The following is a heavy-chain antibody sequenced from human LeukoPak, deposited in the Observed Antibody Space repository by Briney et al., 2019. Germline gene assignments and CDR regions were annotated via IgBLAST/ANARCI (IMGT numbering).Heavy chain of an antibody. D-gene: IGHD2-2*01. CDR2: INPNSGGT. V-gene: IGHV1-2*02. CDR3: ASTCSSTSCYLHWFDA. CDR1: GYTFTGYY. J-gene: IGHJ5*02. Sequence: ASVKVSCKASGYTFTGYYMHWVRQAPGHGLEWMGWINPNSGGTNYAQKFQGRVTMTRDTSISTAYMELSRLRSDDTAVYYCASTCSSTSCYLHWFDAWGQGTLVTVSS.